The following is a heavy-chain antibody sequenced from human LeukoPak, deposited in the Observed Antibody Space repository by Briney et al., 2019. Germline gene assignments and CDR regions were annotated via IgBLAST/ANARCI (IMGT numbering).Heavy chain of an antibody. CDR2: IKQDGSEK. CDR1: GFTFRNYL. CDR3: ARDKSESRGWDFAY. V-gene: IGHV3-7*01. J-gene: IGHJ4*02. Sequence: GGSLRLSCAASGFTFRNYLMNWVRQAPGRGLEWVATIKQDGSEKYYVESVRGRFTISRDNAEHSVYLQMNSLRAEDTAVYYCARDKSESRGWDFAYWGQGSLVTVSS. D-gene: IGHD3-22*01.